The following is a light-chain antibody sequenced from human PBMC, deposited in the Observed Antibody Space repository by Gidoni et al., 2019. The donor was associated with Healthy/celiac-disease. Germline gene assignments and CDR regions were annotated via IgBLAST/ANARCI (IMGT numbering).Light chain of an antibody. CDR2: QDT. V-gene: IGLV3-1*01. CDR3: QAWDSGQVV. CDR1: KLGDKY. Sequence: SYELTQPPSVSVSPGQTASLTCSGDKLGDKYACWYQQKPGQSPVLVIYQDTKRPSGIPERFSGSNSGNTATLTISGTPAMDEADYYCQAWDSGQVVFGGGTKLTVL. J-gene: IGLJ2*01.